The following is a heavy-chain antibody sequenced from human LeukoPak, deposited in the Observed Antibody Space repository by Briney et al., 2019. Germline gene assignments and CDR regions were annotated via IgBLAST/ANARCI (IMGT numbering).Heavy chain of an antibody. Sequence: GGSLRLSCAASGFTFSNYGMHWVRQAPGKGLEWVASIRYDGFNKYYADSLKGRFTISRDNSKNTLYLQMNSLRAEDTAVYYCAKDRSSVSDFWTGYYPDYWGQGSLVTVSS. CDR1: GFTFSNYG. CDR2: IRYDGFNK. CDR3: AKDRSSVSDFWTGYYPDY. D-gene: IGHD3/OR15-3a*01. J-gene: IGHJ4*02. V-gene: IGHV3-30*02.